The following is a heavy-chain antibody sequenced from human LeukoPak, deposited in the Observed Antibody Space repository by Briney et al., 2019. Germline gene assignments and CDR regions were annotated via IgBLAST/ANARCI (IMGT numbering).Heavy chain of an antibody. CDR1: GGTFSSYA. J-gene: IGHJ6*02. V-gene: IGHV1-69*04. Sequence: SVKVSRKASGGTFSSYAISWVRQAPGQGLEWMGRIIPILGIANYAQKFQGRVTITADKSTSTAYMELSSLRSEDTAVYYCVRGERNYDFWSGYYLMDVWGQGTTVTVSS. CDR3: VRGERNYDFWSGYYLMDV. CDR2: IIPILGIA. D-gene: IGHD3-3*01.